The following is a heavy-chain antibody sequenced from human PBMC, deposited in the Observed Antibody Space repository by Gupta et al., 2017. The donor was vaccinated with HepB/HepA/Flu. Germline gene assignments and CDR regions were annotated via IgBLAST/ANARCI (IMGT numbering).Heavy chain of an antibody. CDR2: IWYDGSIK. CDR3: ARGSGSYQGNGFDY. D-gene: IGHD1-26*01. CDR1: GFTSSPKG. J-gene: IGHJ4*02. V-gene: IGHV3-33*01. Sequence: QVQLVASGGGVVQPGRSLRLSCTAPGFTSSPKGIHWVRQAPGKGLEWVEVIWYDGSIKYYADSVKGRFTISRDNFKNTLYLQINSLRAEDTAVYYCARGSGSYQGNGFDYWGQGTLVTVSS.